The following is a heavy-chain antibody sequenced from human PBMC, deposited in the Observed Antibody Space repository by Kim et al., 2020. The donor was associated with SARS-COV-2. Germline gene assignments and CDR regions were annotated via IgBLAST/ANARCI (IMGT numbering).Heavy chain of an antibody. CDR1: GFTFSSYG. CDR3: AAPTPDAFDI. J-gene: IGHJ3*02. Sequence: GGSLRLSCAASGFTFSSYGMHWVRQAPGKGLEWVAVISYDGSNKYYADSVKGRFTISRDNSKNTLYLQMNSLRAEDTAVYYCAAPTPDAFDIWGQGTMVTVSS. CDR2: ISYDGSNK. V-gene: IGHV3-30*03. D-gene: IGHD1-1*01.